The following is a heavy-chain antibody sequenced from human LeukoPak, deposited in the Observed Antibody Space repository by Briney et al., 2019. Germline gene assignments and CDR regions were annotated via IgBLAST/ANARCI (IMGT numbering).Heavy chain of an antibody. J-gene: IGHJ5*02. Sequence: PSETLSLACTVSDGAIAGYSWSWIRQAPGKGLERIGYIYYSGDTNYNPSLQSRVTVSVDTSKNQFSLRLTSVSAADTAVYYCVRGPYGSGISNWFDPWGQGTQVIVSS. CDR2: IYYSGDT. D-gene: IGHD3-10*01. V-gene: IGHV4-59*01. CDR1: DGAIAGYS. CDR3: VRGPYGSGISNWFDP.